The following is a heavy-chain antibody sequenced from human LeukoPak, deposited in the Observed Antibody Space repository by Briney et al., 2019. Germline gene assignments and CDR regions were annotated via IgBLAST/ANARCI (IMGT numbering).Heavy chain of an antibody. CDR2: INHSGST. CDR3: ALYSSSGFDP. J-gene: IGHJ5*02. D-gene: IGHD6-6*01. Sequence: PSETLSLTCAVYGGSFSGYYWSWIRQPPGKGLEWIGEINHSGSTNYNPSLKSRVTISVDTSKNQFSLKLSSVTAADTAVYYCALYSSSGFDPWGQGTLVTVSS. CDR1: GGSFSGYY. V-gene: IGHV4-34*01.